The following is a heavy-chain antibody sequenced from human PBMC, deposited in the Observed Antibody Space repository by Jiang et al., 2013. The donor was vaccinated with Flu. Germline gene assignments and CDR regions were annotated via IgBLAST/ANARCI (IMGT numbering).Heavy chain of an antibody. D-gene: IGHD3-22*01. CDR3: AHRRLAAYDRNNWFDS. J-gene: IGHJ5*01. CDR2: IFWNDDK. Sequence: EWLALIFWNDDKRYSPSLKSRLTITKDTSKNQVVLTMTNMDPVDTATYYCAHRRLAAYDRNNWFDSWGQGTLVTVSP. V-gene: IGHV2-5*01.